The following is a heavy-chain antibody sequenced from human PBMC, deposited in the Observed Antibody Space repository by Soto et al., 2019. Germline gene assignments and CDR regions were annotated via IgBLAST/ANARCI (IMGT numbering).Heavy chain of an antibody. D-gene: IGHD3-22*01. Sequence: EVQLVESGGGLVKPGGSLRLSCAASGFTFSSYNMNWVRQAPGKGLEWVSSISSSSSYIYYADSVKGRFTISRDNAKNSLYLQMNSLRDEDTAVYYCARVVAYYDPYYYYGMDVWGQGTTVTVSS. CDR2: ISSSSSYI. CDR3: ARVVAYYDPYYYYGMDV. CDR1: GFTFSSYN. V-gene: IGHV3-21*01. J-gene: IGHJ6*02.